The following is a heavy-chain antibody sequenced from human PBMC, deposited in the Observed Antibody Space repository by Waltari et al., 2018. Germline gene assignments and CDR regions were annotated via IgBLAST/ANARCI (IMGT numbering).Heavy chain of an antibody. CDR3: AKGLGYCGGDCYPWDVFDF. V-gene: IGHV3-30*18. CDR2: ISYNGNDK. CDR1: GFTFSSYA. Sequence: QVQLVESGGGAVQPGRSLRLSCAATGFTFSSYAMHWVRQAPGKGLEWVAVISYNGNDKYYTDSVKGRFTISRDNSKSTLYLQMNSLRVEDTAVYYCAKGLGYCGGDCYPWDVFDFWGQETLVTVSS. J-gene: IGHJ3*01. D-gene: IGHD2-21*02.